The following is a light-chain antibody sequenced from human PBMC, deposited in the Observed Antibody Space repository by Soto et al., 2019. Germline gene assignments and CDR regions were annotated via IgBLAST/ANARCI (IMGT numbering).Light chain of an antibody. V-gene: IGLV2-14*01. J-gene: IGLJ3*02. CDR2: EVN. CDR3: SSCTGSDTLV. CDR1: SSDVGGCKY. Sequence: QSVLTQPASVSGSPGQSITISCTGTSSDVGGCKYVSWYQQHPGKAPKLMIYEVNNRPSGVSNRFSGSKSGNTASLTISGLQAEDEAYYYCSSCTGSDTLVFGGGTKLTVL.